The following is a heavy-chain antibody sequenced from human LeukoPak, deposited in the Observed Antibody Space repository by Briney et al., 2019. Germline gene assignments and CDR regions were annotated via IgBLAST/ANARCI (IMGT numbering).Heavy chain of an antibody. V-gene: IGHV4-59*01. CDR2: IYYSGST. Sequence: SETLSLTCTVSGGSISSYYWSWIRQPPGKGLEWIGYIYYSGSTNYNPSLKSRGTISVETSKNQFSLKLKSVTAADTAVYYCARGGYYGSGNDFRFDPWGQGTLVTVSS. J-gene: IGHJ5*02. CDR1: GGSISSYY. D-gene: IGHD3-10*01. CDR3: ARGGYYGSGNDFRFDP.